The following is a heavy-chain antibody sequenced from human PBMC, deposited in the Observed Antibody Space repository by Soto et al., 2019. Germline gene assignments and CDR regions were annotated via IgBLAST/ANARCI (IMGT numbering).Heavy chain of an antibody. CDR3: AKDGSSWSYYFDY. Sequence: EVQLLESGGGLVQPGGSLRLSCAASGFTFSSYAMSWVRQAPGKGLEWVSAISGSGGSTDYADSVKGRFTISRDNSKNTLYLQMNSLRADDTAVYYCAKDGSSWSYYFDYWGQGTLVTVSS. CDR1: GFTFSSYA. J-gene: IGHJ4*02. D-gene: IGHD6-13*01. CDR2: ISGSGGST. V-gene: IGHV3-23*01.